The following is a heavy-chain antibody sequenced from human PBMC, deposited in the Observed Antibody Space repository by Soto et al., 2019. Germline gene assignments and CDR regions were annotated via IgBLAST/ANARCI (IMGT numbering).Heavy chain of an antibody. V-gene: IGHV3-23*01. Sequence: EVQLLESGGGLVQPGGSLRLSCAASGFTFSSYAMSWVRQAPGKGLEWVSVISGSGDRTDHADSVKGRLTIARDNSKNTLYLQMHSLRGEDTAKDYCAKEKLSTTYCDVFDIWGQGTVVTVSS. J-gene: IGHJ3*02. D-gene: IGHD3-16*02. CDR2: ISGSGDRT. CDR3: AKEKLSTTYCDVFDI. CDR1: GFTFSSYA.